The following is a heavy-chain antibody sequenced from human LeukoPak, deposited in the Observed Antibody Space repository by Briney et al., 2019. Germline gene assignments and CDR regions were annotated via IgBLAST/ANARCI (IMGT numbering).Heavy chain of an antibody. CDR1: GGSISSSSYY. CDR3: ARLVGYCSSTSCYGFDY. V-gene: IGHV4-39*01. Sequence: SETLSLTCTVSGGSISSSSYYWGWIRQPPGTGLEWIGSIYYSGSTYYNPSLKSRVTISVDTSKNQFSLKLSSVTAADTAVYYCARLVGYCSSTSCYGFDYWGQGTLVTVSS. CDR2: IYYSGST. D-gene: IGHD2-2*01. J-gene: IGHJ4*02.